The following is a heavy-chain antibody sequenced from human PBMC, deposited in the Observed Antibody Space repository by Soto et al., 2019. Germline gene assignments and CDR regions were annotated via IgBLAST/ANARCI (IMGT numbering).Heavy chain of an antibody. CDR2: ISSSSSTI. V-gene: IGHV3-48*01. Sequence: AGGSLRLSCAASGFTFSSYSMNWVRQAPGKGLEWVSYISSSSSTIYYADSVKGRFTISRDNAKNSLYLQMNSLRAEDTAVYYCARIFPYDFWSGWDAFDIWGQGTMVTVSS. CDR1: GFTFSSYS. J-gene: IGHJ3*02. CDR3: ARIFPYDFWSGWDAFDI. D-gene: IGHD3-3*01.